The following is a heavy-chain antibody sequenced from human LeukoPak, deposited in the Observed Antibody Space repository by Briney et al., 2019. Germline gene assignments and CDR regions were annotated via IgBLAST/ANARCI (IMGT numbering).Heavy chain of an antibody. CDR3: ARDASPVTMVRGVIITDYYYMDV. Sequence: GGSLRLSCAASGFTFSIYSMNWVRPAPGKGLEWVSSISSSSSYIFYADSVEGRFTISRDNAKNSLYLQMNSLRAEDTAVYDCARDASPVTMVRGVIITDYYYMDVWGKGTTVTVSS. D-gene: IGHD3-10*01. V-gene: IGHV3-21*01. CDR2: ISSSSSYI. CDR1: GFTFSIYS. J-gene: IGHJ6*03.